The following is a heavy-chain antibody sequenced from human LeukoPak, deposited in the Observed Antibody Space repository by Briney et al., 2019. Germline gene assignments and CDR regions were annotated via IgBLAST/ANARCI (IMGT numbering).Heavy chain of an antibody. CDR1: GYTFSGYV. D-gene: IGHD6-13*01. CDR2: ISAYNGNT. CDR3: AVAAAGYWYFDL. V-gene: IGHV1-8*03. J-gene: IGHJ2*01. Sequence: GASVKVSCKASGYTFSGYVINWVRQAPGQGLEWMGWISAYNGNTNYAQKFQGRVTITRNTSISTAYMELSSLRSEDTAVYYCAVAAAGYWYFDLWGRGTLVTVSS.